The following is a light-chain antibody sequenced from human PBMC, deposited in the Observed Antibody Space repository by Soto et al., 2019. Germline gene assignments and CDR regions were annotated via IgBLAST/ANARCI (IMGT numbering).Light chain of an antibody. CDR2: EGS. Sequence: QSVLTQPASVSGSTGQSITISCTGTSSDVGSYNLVSWYQQHPGKAPKLMIYEGSKRPSGVSNRFSGSKSGNTASLTISGLQAEDEADYYCCSYAGSSTFDVVFGGGTKVTVI. CDR3: CSYAGSSTFDVV. V-gene: IGLV2-23*03. CDR1: SSDVGSYNL. J-gene: IGLJ2*01.